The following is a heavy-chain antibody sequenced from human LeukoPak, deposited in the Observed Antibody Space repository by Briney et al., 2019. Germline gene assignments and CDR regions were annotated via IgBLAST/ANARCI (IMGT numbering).Heavy chain of an antibody. CDR2: IYYTGST. CDR3: ARWGCTSTTCYTPFDF. D-gene: IGHD2-2*02. CDR1: GDSISNYY. J-gene: IGHJ4*02. V-gene: IGHV4-59*01. Sequence: PSETLSLTCIVSGDSISNYYWSWLRQPPGKGLEWIGYIYYTGSTRYNPSLNGRVTISVDTSKNHFSLKLSSVTAADTAVYYCARWGCTSTTCYTPFDFWGPGTLVTVSS.